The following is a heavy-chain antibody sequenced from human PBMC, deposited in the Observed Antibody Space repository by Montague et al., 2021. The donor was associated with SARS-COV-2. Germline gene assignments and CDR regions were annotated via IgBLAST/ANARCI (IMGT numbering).Heavy chain of an antibody. CDR3: AHISKLARVRWFDP. D-gene: IGHD3-16*02. J-gene: IGHJ5*02. Sequence: PALVKPTQTLTLTCTVFGFSLTSSGEGVGWIRQPPGKALEWLAFXYWDEDKRYSPSRKNRLVVTNDSAKNQVVLTVINMDPADTGTYYCAHISKLARVRWFDPWGQGTLVTVSS. CDR2: XYWDEDK. CDR1: GFSLTSSGEG. V-gene: IGHV2-5*02.